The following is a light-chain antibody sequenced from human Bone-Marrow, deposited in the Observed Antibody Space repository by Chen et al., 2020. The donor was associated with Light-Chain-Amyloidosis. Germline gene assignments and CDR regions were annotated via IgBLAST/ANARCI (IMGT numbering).Light chain of an antibody. CDR3: SSYTSISTVV. J-gene: IGLJ2*01. CDR1: SRDVGGDNH. CDR2: EVS. V-gene: IGLV2-14*01. Sequence: QSALTQPASVSGSPGQSITISCTGTSRDVGGDNHVSWYQQHPDKAPKLMIYEVSNRPSGVPDRFSGSKSGNTASLTISGLQAEDEADYDCSSYTSISTVVFGGGTKLTVL.